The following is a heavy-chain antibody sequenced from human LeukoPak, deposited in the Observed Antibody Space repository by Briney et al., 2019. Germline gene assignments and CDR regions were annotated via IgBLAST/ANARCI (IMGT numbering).Heavy chain of an antibody. J-gene: IGHJ4*02. CDR2: IRSKAYSGTT. Sequence: GGSLRLSCTVSGFTFGDYAMSWVRQAPGKGLEWVGFIRSKAYSGTTEYAASVKGRFTISRDDSKSIAYLQMNSLKTEDTAVYYCTSSTYYDFWSGYQFDYWGQGTLVTVPS. D-gene: IGHD3-3*01. CDR1: GFTFGDYA. V-gene: IGHV3-49*04. CDR3: TSSTYYDFWSGYQFDY.